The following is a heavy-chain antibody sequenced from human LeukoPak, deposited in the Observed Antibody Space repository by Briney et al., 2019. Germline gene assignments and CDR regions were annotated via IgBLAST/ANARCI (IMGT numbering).Heavy chain of an antibody. V-gene: IGHV1-69*13. CDR3: ARGGENYYDSSGYYLFDY. CDR2: IIPIFGTA. D-gene: IGHD3-22*01. Sequence: SVKVSCKASGGTFSSYAISWVRQAPGQGLEWMGGIIPIFGTANYAQKFQGRVTITADESTSTAYMELSSLRSEDTAVYYCARGGENYYDSSGYYLFDYWGQGTLVTVSS. J-gene: IGHJ4*02. CDR1: GGTFSSYA.